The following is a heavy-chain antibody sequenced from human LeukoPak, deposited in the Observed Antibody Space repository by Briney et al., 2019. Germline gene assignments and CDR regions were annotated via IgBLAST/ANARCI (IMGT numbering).Heavy chain of an antibody. CDR2: ISYDGSNK. CDR1: GFTFSSYG. V-gene: IGHV3-30*18. Sequence: GGSLRLSCAASGFTFSSYGMHWVRQAPGKGLEWVAVISYDGSNKYYADSVKGRFTISRDNSKNTLYLEMNSLRAEDTAVYYCAKDQLDYWGQGTLVTVSS. D-gene: IGHD2-2*01. J-gene: IGHJ4*02. CDR3: AKDQLDY.